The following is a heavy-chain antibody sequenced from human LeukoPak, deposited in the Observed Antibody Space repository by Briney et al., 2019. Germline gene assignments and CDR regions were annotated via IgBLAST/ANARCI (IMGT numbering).Heavy chain of an antibody. V-gene: IGHV3-21*01. Sequence: PGGSLRLSCTASGFTFGDYVVSWVRQAPGKGLQWASSISSSSSYIYYTDSVKGRFTISRDNARNSLYLQMNSLRAEDTAVYYCARDRDWNSGFDYWGQGTLVTVSS. CDR3: ARDRDWNSGFDY. J-gene: IGHJ4*02. D-gene: IGHD1-7*01. CDR1: GFTFGDYV. CDR2: ISSSSSYI.